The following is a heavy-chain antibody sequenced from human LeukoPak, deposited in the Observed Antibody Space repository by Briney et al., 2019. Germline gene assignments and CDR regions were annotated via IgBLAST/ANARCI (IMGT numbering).Heavy chain of an antibody. D-gene: IGHD3-3*01. CDR2: ISAYNGNT. V-gene: IGHV1-18*01. CDR3: ARGAGLVSKYYDFWSRIGYYFDY. CDR1: GYTFTSYG. J-gene: IGHJ4*02. Sequence: ASVKVSCKASGYTFTSYGISWVRQAPGQGLEWMGWISAYNGNTNYAQKLQGRVTMTTDTSTSTAYMELSSLRSEDTAVYYCARGAGLVSKYYDFWSRIGYYFDYWGQGTLVTVSS.